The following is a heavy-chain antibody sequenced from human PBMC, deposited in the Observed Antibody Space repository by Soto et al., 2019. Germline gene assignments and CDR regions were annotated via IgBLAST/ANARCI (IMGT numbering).Heavy chain of an antibody. D-gene: IGHD2-15*01. J-gene: IGHJ6*02. Sequence: GESLKISCKGSGYSFTNYWIGWVRQMPGKGLEWMGLMYPGDSDSRYNPSFQGQVTISADKSIGTAYLQWISLKASDSAMYYCARGVGGSLGGGPGMDVWGLGTTVTVSS. CDR2: MYPGDSDS. CDR3: ARGVGGSLGGGPGMDV. V-gene: IGHV5-51*01. CDR1: GYSFTNYW.